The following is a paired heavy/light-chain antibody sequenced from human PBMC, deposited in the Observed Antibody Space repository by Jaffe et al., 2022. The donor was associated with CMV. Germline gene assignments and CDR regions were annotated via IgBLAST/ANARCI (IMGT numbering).Light chain of an antibody. CDR1: RSNIGAGND. Sequence: QSVLTQPPSVSGAPGQRVTISCTGSRSNIGAGNDVHWYQQLPGTAPKLLIYGNTNRPSGVPDRFSGSKSGTSASLAITGLQAEDEADYYCQSSDRGLSGSVVFGGGTKLTVL. CDR3: QSSDRGLSGSVV. J-gene: IGLJ2*01. CDR2: GNT. V-gene: IGLV1-40*01.
Heavy chain of an antibody. CDR1: GYSFTNYW. CDR2: IYPGDSDT. D-gene: IGHD3-10*01. CDR3: ARRRADGGFGELYPTHYYYYMDV. Sequence: EVQLVQAGAEVKKPGEPLKISCKGSGYSFTNYWIAWVRQMPGKGLEWMGTIYPGDSDTRYSPSFQGQVTISADKSSSTASLQWSSLKASDTAMYYCARRRADGGFGELYPTHYYYYMDVWGQGTTVTVSS. V-gene: IGHV5-51*01. J-gene: IGHJ6*03.